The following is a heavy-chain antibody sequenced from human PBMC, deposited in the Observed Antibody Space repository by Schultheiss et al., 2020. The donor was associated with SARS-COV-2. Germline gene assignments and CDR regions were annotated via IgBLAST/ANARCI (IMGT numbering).Heavy chain of an antibody. CDR1: GGTFSSYA. Sequence: SVKVSCKASGGTFSSYAISWVRQAPGQGLEWMGGIIPIFGTANYAQKFQGRVTMTTDTSTSTAYMELRSLRSDDTAVYYCAGGGAHYCSGGSCYPHDAFDIWGQGTMVTVSS. CDR2: IIPIFGTA. D-gene: IGHD2-15*01. CDR3: AGGGAHYCSGGSCYPHDAFDI. V-gene: IGHV1-69*05. J-gene: IGHJ3*02.